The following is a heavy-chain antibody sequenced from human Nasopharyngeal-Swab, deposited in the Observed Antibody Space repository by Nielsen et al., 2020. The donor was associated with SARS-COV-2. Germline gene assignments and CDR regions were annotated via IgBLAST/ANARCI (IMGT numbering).Heavy chain of an antibody. CDR3: ARGSFWYDSSGYPAEGDAFDI. CDR1: GGSISSYY. D-gene: IGHD3-22*01. J-gene: IGHJ3*02. Sequence: SETLSLTCTVSGGSISSYYWSWIRQPPGKGLEWIGYIYYSGSTNYNPALKSRVTISVDTSKNQFSLKLSSVTAAVTAVYYCARGSFWYDSSGYPAEGDAFDIWGQGTMVTVSS. CDR2: IYYSGST. V-gene: IGHV4-59*01.